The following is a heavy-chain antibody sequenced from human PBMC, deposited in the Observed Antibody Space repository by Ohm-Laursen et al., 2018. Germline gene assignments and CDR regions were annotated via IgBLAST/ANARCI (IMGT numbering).Heavy chain of an antibody. CDR2: ISGSGGST. CDR3: AKGDSSGWH. V-gene: IGHV3-23*01. J-gene: IGHJ4*02. Sequence: SLRLSCAASGFTFSSYAISWVRQAPGKGLERVSGISGSGGSTYYADSVKGRFTISRDNSKNTLYLQMNSLRAEDTALYYCAKGDSSGWHSGQGTLVTVSS. D-gene: IGHD6-19*01. CDR1: GFTFSSYA.